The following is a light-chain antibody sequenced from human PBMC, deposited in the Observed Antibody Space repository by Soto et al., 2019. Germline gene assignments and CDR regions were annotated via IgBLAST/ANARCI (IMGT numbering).Light chain of an antibody. V-gene: IGKV3-11*01. CDR2: GAS. J-gene: IGKJ4*01. CDR3: QQRSNWPPVT. CDR1: QSVGYH. Sequence: EIVLTQSPATLSLSPGERATLSCRASQSVGYHLAWYQQKPGQAPRLLIYGASNRATGIPARFSGSGSGTDFTLAISSLEPEDFAVYYCQQRSNWPPVTFGGGTKVEIK.